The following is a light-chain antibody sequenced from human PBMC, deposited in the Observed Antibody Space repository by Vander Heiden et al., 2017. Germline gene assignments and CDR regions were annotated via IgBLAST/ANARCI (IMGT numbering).Light chain of an antibody. Sequence: QSVLTQPPSASGTPGQRVTISCSGSSSNIGSNYVYWYQQLPGTAPKLLTYSHNQRPSGVPDRFSGSKSGTSASLAISGIRSEDEADYYCAAWDDSLSAWVFGGGTKLTVL. CDR1: SSNIGSNY. CDR2: SHN. V-gene: IGLV1-47*02. CDR3: AAWDDSLSAWV. J-gene: IGLJ3*02.